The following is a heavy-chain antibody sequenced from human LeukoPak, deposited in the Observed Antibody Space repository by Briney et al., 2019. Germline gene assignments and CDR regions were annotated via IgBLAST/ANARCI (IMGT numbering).Heavy chain of an antibody. J-gene: IGHJ5*02. V-gene: IGHV6-1*01. D-gene: IGHD3-16*01. Sequence: SQTLSLSCAISGDSVSRNTAAWNWIRQSPSRGLEWLGRTYYRSKWYNDYAVSVKSRITINPDTSKNQFSLQLNSVTPEDTAVYYCARDPSGSFSNWFDTWGQGTLVTVSS. CDR2: TYYRSKWYN. CDR1: GDSVSRNTAA. CDR3: ARDPSGSFSNWFDT.